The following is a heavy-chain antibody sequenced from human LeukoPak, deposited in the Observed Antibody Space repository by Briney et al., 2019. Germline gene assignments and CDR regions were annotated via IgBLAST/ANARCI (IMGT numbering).Heavy chain of an antibody. CDR1: GGSI. J-gene: IGHJ4*02. CDR3: ARDRRTANSGSYYLDY. CDR2: IFTSGST. D-gene: IGHD1-26*01. V-gene: IGHV4-4*07. Sequence: PLETLSLTCTVSGGSIWSWIRQPAGKGLEWIGRIFTSGSTDYNPSLKSRVTMSVDRSKNQLSLNLSSATAADTAVYYCARDRRTANSGSYYLDYWGQGTLVTVYS.